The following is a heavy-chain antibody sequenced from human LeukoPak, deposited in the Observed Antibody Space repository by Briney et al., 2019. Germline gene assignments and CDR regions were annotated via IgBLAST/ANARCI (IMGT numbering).Heavy chain of an antibody. D-gene: IGHD6-19*01. Sequence: SGPTLVKPTQTLTLTCTFSGFSLSTSGVGVGWIRQPPGKALEWLSLIYWDDDKRYSPSLKSRLPITKDTSKNQVVVTMTNMDPVDTATYYCAHRRRLHSSGSYSGYWGQGTLVTVSS. J-gene: IGHJ4*02. CDR2: IYWDDDK. CDR1: GFSLSTSGVG. CDR3: AHRRRLHSSGSYSGY. V-gene: IGHV2-5*02.